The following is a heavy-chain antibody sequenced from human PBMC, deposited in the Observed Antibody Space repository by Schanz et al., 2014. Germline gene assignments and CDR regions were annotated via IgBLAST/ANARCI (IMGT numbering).Heavy chain of an antibody. CDR2: ISHDGYST. CDR1: GFSFGTYA. D-gene: IGHD3-10*01. J-gene: IGHJ4*02. Sequence: EVQLLESGGGLVQPGGSLRLSCEASGFSFGTYAMSWVRQAPGKGLEYVSAISHDGYSTYYADSLKGRLTISRDDAKKSRYLQMNSLQTEDAAFYYCTADLCFGAVWGVWWGQGTLVTVSS. V-gene: IGHV3-23*01. CDR3: TADLCFGAVWGVW.